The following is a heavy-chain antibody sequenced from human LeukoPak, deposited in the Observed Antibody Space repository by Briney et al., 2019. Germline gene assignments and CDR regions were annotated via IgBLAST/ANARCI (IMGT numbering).Heavy chain of an antibody. V-gene: IGHV3-21*01. Sequence: GGSLRLSCAASGFTFSSYSMNWVRQAPGKGLEWVSSISSSSSYIYYADSVKGRFTISRDNAKNLLYLQMNSLRAEDTAVYYCARGIASSGRYPNWFDPWGQGTLVTVSS. CDR2: ISSSSSYI. D-gene: IGHD6-19*01. CDR3: ARGIASSGRYPNWFDP. J-gene: IGHJ5*02. CDR1: GFTFSSYS.